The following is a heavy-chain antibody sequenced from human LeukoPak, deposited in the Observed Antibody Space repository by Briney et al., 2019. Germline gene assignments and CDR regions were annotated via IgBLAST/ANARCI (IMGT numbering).Heavy chain of an antibody. CDR2: IYYSGST. CDR1: GASISSHY. CDR3: ARHNRDSSTDWFDP. Sequence: SETLSLTCTVSGASISSHYWSWIRQPPGKGLEWIGIYYSGSTNHNPSLKSRVTISVDTSKKQFSLKLSSVTAADTAVYYCARHNRDSSTDWFDPWGQGTLVTVSA. V-gene: IGHV4-59*08. D-gene: IGHD1-14*01. J-gene: IGHJ5*02.